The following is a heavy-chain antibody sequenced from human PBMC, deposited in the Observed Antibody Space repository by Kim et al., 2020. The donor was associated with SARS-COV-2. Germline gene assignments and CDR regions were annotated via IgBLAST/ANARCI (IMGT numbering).Heavy chain of an antibody. D-gene: IGHD3-9*01. CDR1: GFTFSNAW. V-gene: IGHV3-15*01. CDR2: IKIKTDGGTT. J-gene: IGHJ4*02. Sequence: GGSLRLSCAASGFTFSNAWMSWVRQAPGKGLEWVGRIKIKTDGGTTDYAAPVKGRFTISRDDSKNTLYLQMNSLKTEDTAVYYCTTHRILRYFDWSHFLYWGQGTLVTVSS. CDR3: TTHRILRYFDWSHFLY.